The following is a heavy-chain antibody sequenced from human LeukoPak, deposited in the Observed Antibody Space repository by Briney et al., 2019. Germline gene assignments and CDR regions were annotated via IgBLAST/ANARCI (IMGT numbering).Heavy chain of an antibody. J-gene: IGHJ4*02. CDR2: IDSYGST. CDR1: GFTFRSYW. CDR3: ARGLVHDTSGYYSDY. V-gene: IGHV3-74*01. Sequence: GGSLRLSCAASGFTFRSYWMHWGRQAPGKGLVWVSRIDSYGSTNYADSVKGRFAISRDNAKNTLYLQTNGLRAEDTAVYYCARGLVHDTSGYYSDYWGQGTLVTVSS. D-gene: IGHD3-22*01.